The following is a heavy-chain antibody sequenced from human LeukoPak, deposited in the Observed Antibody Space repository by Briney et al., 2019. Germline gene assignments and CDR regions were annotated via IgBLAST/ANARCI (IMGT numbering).Heavy chain of an antibody. D-gene: IGHD1-26*01. J-gene: IGHJ4*02. CDR3: AKNSGSYSDYFDY. CDR2: ISSTSSTI. CDR1: GFTFSSYS. V-gene: IGHV3-48*04. Sequence: QSGGSLRLSCAASGFTFSSYSMNWVRQAPGKGLEWVSYISSTSSTIYYADSVKGRFTISRDNAKNSLYLQMSNLRAEDTAVYYCAKNSGSYSDYFDYWGQGTLVTVSS.